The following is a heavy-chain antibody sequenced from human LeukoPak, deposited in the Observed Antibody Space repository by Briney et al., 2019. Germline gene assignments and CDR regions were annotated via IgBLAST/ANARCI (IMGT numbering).Heavy chain of an antibody. V-gene: IGHV3-7*03. CDR2: INQDGSEK. J-gene: IGHJ5*02. D-gene: IGHD3-10*01. Sequence: GGSLRLSGTASGFTFSSYWMTWVRQGPGKGLEWVANINQDGSEKNYVDSVKGRFTISRDNAKNSLYLQMSSLRTEDTAVYYCARDPFNYYYDSNWFDPWGRGTLVTVSS. CDR3: ARDPFNYYYDSNWFDP. CDR1: GFTFSSYW.